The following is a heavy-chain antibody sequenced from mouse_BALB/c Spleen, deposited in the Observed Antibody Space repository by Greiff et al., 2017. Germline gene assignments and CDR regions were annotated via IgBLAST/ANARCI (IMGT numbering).Heavy chain of an antibody. J-gene: IGHJ1*01. CDR2: IWAGGST. CDR3: AREPSMVTTRYFDV. CDR1: GFSLTSYG. Sequence: VKLMESGPGLVAPSQSLSITCTVSGFSLTSYGVHWVRQPPGKGLEWLGVIWAGGSTNYNSALMSRLSISKDNSKSQVFLKMNSLQTDDTAMYYCAREPSMVTTRYFDVWGAGTTVTVSS. D-gene: IGHD2-10*02. V-gene: IGHV2-9*02.